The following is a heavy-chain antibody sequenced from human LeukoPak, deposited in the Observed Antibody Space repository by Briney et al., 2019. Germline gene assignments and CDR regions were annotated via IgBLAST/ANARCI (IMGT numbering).Heavy chain of an antibody. CDR2: IRNKVRGYTT. V-gene: IGHV3-72*01. Sequence: GGSLGLSCAASGFIFSDHYMDWVRQAPGRGLEWVARIRNKVRGYTTEYAASVQGRFTISRDDSSNSLYLQMSSLKTEDTAVYFCARGAVAGTNWYFDYWGRGTLVAVSS. D-gene: IGHD6-19*01. J-gene: IGHJ4*02. CDR3: ARGAVAGTNWYFDY. CDR1: GFIFSDHY.